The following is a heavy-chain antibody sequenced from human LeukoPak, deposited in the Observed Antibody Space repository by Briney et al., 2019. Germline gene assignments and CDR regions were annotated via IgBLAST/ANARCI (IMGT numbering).Heavy chain of an antibody. CDR2: LYSAGST. CDR1: GFTVSSNY. J-gene: IGHJ4*02. D-gene: IGHD3-10*01. V-gene: IGHV3-53*01. CDR3: ASGGLGARKYYSDPFHY. Sequence: GGSLRLSCSAFGFTVSSNYMSWVRQAPGKGLEWVSILYSAGSTYYSDSVRGRFTISRDSSKNTVCLQMNSLRAEDTAVYYCASGGLGARKYYSDPFHYWGQGTLVTGSS.